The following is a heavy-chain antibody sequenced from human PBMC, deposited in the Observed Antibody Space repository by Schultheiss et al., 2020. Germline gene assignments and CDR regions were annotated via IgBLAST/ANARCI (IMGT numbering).Heavy chain of an antibody. CDR2: ISTYNGVT. CDR1: GYTFTSYY. V-gene: IGHV1-18*04. Sequence: KISCKASGYTFTSYYMHWVRQAPGQGLEWMGWISTYNGVTLYAQKFQGRVTLTTDTSTTTAYMELRSLTSDDTAVYYCAREPLRRGYSYLNYYYMDVWGKGTTVTVSS. CDR3: AREPLRRGYSYLNYYYMDV. J-gene: IGHJ6*03. D-gene: IGHD5-18*01.